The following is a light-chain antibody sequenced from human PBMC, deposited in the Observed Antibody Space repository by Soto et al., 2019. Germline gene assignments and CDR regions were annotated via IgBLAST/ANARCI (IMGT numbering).Light chain of an antibody. CDR1: QSVRSSY. V-gene: IGKV3-20*01. CDR2: DAS. J-gene: IGKJ5*01. Sequence: ETVLTQSPGTLSLSPGESATLSCRASQSVRSSYIAWYQQKPGQALRLLIYDASSRATGIPDRFSGSGSGTDFTLTITRLEPEDFAVYHCQQYGNSPRTFGQGTRLEIK. CDR3: QQYGNSPRT.